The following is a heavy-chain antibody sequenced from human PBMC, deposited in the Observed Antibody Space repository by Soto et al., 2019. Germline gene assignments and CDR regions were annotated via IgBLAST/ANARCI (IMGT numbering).Heavy chain of an antibody. J-gene: IGHJ3*02. CDR2: ISGSGGNT. D-gene: IGHD3-3*01. CDR1: GFIFSNYA. V-gene: IGHV3-23*01. Sequence: EVQLLESGGGLIQPGGSLRLSCAVSGFIFSNYAMSWVRQAPGKGLEWVSAISGSGGNTYYADSVRGRFTISRDNPKNALYLQMNNLRAEDTSVDYCAKEHRVITSGDAFDIWGQGTMVTVSS. CDR3: AKEHRVITSGDAFDI.